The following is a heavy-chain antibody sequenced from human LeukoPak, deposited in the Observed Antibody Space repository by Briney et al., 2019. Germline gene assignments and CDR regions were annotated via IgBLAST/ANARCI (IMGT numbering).Heavy chain of an antibody. CDR1: GFTFSSYW. J-gene: IGHJ3*01. Sequence: GGSLRLSCEASGFTFSSYWMSWVRQAPGKGLEWVANIKQDGSEKSYVDSVEGRFTISRDNAKNSLYLQMNSLRAEDTAVYYCASEGLDILVVVAATDAFDFWGQGTMVTVSS. CDR2: IKQDGSEK. CDR3: ASEGLDILVVVAATDAFDF. V-gene: IGHV3-7*01. D-gene: IGHD2-15*01.